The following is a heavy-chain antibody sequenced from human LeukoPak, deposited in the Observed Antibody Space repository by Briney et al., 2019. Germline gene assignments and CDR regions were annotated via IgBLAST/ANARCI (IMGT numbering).Heavy chain of an antibody. CDR3: ARDAELLGFDY. D-gene: IGHD1-26*01. CDR2: IIPIFGTA. Sequence: PLASVKVSCKASGGTFSNYAISWVRQAPGQGLEWMGGIIPIFGTANYAQKFQGRVTITADESTSTAYMELSSLRSEDTAVYYCARDAELLGFDYWGQGTLVTVSS. V-gene: IGHV1-69*01. CDR1: GGTFSNYA. J-gene: IGHJ4*02.